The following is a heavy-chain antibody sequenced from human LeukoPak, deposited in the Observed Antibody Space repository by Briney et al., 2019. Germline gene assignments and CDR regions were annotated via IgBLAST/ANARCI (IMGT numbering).Heavy chain of an antibody. CDR2: VFYSGST. J-gene: IGHJ4*02. V-gene: IGHV4-34*10. Sequence: PSETLSLTCAVYDGSFSGYSWSWIRQPPGKGLEWIGEVFYSGSTNSNPSLKSRLTMSVDESKHEFSLKLTSVTVADTAVYYCASGGLVSRYLDHWGQGTLVTVSP. CDR1: DGSFSGYS. CDR3: ASGGLVSRYLDH. D-gene: IGHD3-9*01.